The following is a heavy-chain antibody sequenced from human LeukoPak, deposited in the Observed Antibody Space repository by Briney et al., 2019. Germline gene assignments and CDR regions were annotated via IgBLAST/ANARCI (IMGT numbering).Heavy chain of an antibody. CDR3: ARHGRGYSYGIYYYYYMDV. V-gene: IGHV4-34*01. D-gene: IGHD5-18*01. CDR1: GGSFSGYY. Sequence: PSETLSLTCAVYGGSFSGYYWSWIRQPPGKGLEWIGEINHSGSTNYNPSLKSRVTISVDTSKNQFSLKLSSVTAADTAVYYCARHGRGYSYGIYYYYYMDVWGKGTTVTVSS. J-gene: IGHJ6*03. CDR2: INHSGST.